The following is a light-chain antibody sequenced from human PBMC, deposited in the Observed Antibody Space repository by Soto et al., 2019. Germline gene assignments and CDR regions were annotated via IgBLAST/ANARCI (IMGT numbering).Light chain of an antibody. CDR2: RAS. Sequence: EIVLTQSPGTLSLSPGERATLSCRASQSVSSIYLAWYQQKPGQAPRLLIYRASSMATGIPDRFSGSGSGTYFTLPISRLEPEDFAVYYCQQYGGSPPYTFGHGTKLEIK. V-gene: IGKV3-20*01. J-gene: IGKJ2*01. CDR3: QQYGGSPPYT. CDR1: QSVSSIY.